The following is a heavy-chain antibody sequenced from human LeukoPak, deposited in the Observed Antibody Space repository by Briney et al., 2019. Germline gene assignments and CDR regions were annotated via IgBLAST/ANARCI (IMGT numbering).Heavy chain of an antibody. CDR1: GFTFSSYW. D-gene: IGHD3-10*01. V-gene: IGHV3-7*01. CDR3: ARDPRGSGSYYKTSYYFDY. Sequence: GGSLRPSCAASGFTFSSYWMSWVRQAPGKGLEWVANIKQDGSEKYYVDSVKGRFTISRDNAKNSLYLQMNSLRAEDTAVYYCARDPRGSGSYYKTSYYFDYWGQGTLVTVSS. CDR2: IKQDGSEK. J-gene: IGHJ4*02.